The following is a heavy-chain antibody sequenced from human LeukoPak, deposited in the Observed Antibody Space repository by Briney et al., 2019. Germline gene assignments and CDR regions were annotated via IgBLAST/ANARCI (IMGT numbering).Heavy chain of an antibody. CDR2: IYYSGST. J-gene: IGHJ4*02. V-gene: IGHV4-59*01. D-gene: IGHD3-10*01. CDR1: GGSISSYY. Sequence: SETLSLTCTVSGGSISSYYWSWIRQPPGKGLGWIGYIYYSGSTNYNPSLKSRVIISVDTSKNQFSLKLSSVTAADTAVYYCARALGRGRITMVRGAPSYFDYWGQGTLVTVSS. CDR3: ARALGRGRITMVRGAPSYFDY.